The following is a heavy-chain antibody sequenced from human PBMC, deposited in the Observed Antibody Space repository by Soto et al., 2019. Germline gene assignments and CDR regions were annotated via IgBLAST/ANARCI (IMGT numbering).Heavy chain of an antibody. CDR3: ARVSRVWEVDY. Sequence: QVQLQESGPGLVTPSETLSLTCTVSGGSVSSGSYYWSWIRQPPGKGLEWIGYIYYSGSTNYNPSLKSRVTISVDTSKNQFSLKLSSVTAADTAVYYCARVSRVWEVDYWGQGTLVTVSS. V-gene: IGHV4-61*01. D-gene: IGHD6-6*01. J-gene: IGHJ4*02. CDR2: IYYSGST. CDR1: GGSVSSGSYY.